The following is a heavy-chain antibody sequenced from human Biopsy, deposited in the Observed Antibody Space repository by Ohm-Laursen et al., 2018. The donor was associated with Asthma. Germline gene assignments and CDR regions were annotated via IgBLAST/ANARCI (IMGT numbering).Heavy chain of an antibody. CDR2: ISSSSSYI. D-gene: IGHD2-2*01. V-gene: IGHV3-21*01. CDR1: GFTFSSYA. Sequence: GSLRLSCSASGFTFSSYAMHWVRQAPGKGLEWVSSISSSSSYIYHADSVKGRFTISRDNAKNSLYLQMNSLRAEDTAVYYCARDGTDMNEAMPKDYWGQGTLVTVSS. CDR3: ARDGTDMNEAMPKDY. J-gene: IGHJ4*02.